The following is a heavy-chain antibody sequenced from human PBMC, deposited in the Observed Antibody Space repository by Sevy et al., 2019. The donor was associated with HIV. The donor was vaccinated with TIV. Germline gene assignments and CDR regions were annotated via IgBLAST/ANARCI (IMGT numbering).Heavy chain of an antibody. CDR3: ARDEFGDYDFDS. CDR2: ISSSGYI. CDR1: GFPFSRHS. Sequence: GGSLRLSCVASGFPFSRHSMNWVRQAPGKGLGWVSSISSSGYIYSPDSLKGRFTISRDNAKNSVYLQMNSLRPEDTAVYYCARDEFGDYDFDSWGQGTLVTVSS. J-gene: IGHJ4*02. V-gene: IGHV3-21*01. D-gene: IGHD4-17*01.